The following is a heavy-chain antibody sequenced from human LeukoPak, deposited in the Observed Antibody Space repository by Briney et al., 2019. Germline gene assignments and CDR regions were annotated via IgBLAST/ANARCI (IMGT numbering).Heavy chain of an antibody. Sequence: GGSLRLSCAASGFTFSNYWMSWVRQAPGKGLEWVANIKQDGSEKYYVDSVKGRFTISRDNAKNSLYLQMNSLRAEDTAVYYCAREGFRSHSGYYXYDMDVWGQGTTVTVSS. CDR3: AREGFRSHSGYYXYDMDV. D-gene: IGHD6-25*01. V-gene: IGHV3-7*01. CDR1: GFTFSNYW. J-gene: IGHJ6*02. CDR2: IKQDGSEK.